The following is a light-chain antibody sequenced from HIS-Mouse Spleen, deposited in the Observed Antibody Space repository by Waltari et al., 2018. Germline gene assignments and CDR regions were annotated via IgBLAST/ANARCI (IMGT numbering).Light chain of an antibody. J-gene: IGLJ2*01. CDR1: ALPKKY. CDR2: EDS. Sequence: SYELTQPPSVSVYPGQTARITCSGDALPKKYAYWYQQKSGPAPVLVIYEDSKRPSGITERFSGSSSGTMATLTISGDQVEDEADYYCYSTDSSGNHRVFGGGTKLTVL. CDR3: YSTDSSGNHRV. V-gene: IGLV3-10*01.